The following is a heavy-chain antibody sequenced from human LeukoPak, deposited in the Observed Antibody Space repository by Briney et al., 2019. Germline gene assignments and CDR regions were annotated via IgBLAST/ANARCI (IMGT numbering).Heavy chain of an antibody. CDR2: IWCGGSEK. Sequence: GRSLRLSCAASGFIFSSYGIHWVRQAPGKGLEWVADIWCGGSEKYYADSVKGRFTISRDNAKNTLYLQMNSLRAEDTAVYYCARDSHYDRTDYYSGGTREDAFDIWGQGTMVTVSS. CDR3: ARDSHYDRTDYYSGGTREDAFDI. D-gene: IGHD3-22*01. J-gene: IGHJ3*02. V-gene: IGHV3-33*01. CDR1: GFIFSSYG.